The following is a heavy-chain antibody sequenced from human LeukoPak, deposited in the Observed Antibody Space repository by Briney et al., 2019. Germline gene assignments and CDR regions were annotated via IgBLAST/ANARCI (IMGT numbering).Heavy chain of an antibody. CDR2: IYYSGST. CDR1: GGSISSYY. CDR3: ARDLLPSNNALDY. V-gene: IGHV4-59*12. D-gene: IGHD1-26*01. Sequence: SETLSLTCTVSGGSISSYYWSWIRQPPGKGLEWIGYIYYSGSTNYNPSLKSRVTISVDTSKNQFSLKLSSVTAADTAVYYCARDLLPSNNALDYWGQGTLVTVSS. J-gene: IGHJ4*02.